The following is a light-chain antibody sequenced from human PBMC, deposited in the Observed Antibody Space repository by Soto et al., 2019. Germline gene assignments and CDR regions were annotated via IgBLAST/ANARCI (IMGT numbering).Light chain of an antibody. CDR3: QYYGNSRIT. Sequence: ETVLTPPPGTLSLSPGDRATLSCRASQSVGGSLAWYQQKPGQAPRLLIYAASSGATGIPDRFSGSGSETDFTLTINRLEPEDFAVYYCQYYGNSRITFGQGTRLEIK. V-gene: IGKV3-20*01. J-gene: IGKJ5*01. CDR2: AAS. CDR1: QSVGGS.